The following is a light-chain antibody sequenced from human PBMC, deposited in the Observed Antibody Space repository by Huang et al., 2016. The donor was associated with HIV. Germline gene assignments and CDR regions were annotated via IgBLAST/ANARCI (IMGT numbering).Light chain of an antibody. V-gene: IGKV3-15*01. J-gene: IGKJ2*01. Sequence: DIVMTQSPATLSVSPGERATLSCRASQTVSSNLAWYQQKPGPAPRLLIYAASTRATDIPARFSGSGSGTEFTLTISSLQSEDFAVYYCQHYRVWPPVYTFGQGTKLEIK. CDR3: QHYRVWPPVYT. CDR1: QTVSSN. CDR2: AAS.